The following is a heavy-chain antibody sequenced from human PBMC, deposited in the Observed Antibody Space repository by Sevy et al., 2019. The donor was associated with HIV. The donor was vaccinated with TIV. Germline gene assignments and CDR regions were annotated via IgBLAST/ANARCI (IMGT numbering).Heavy chain of an antibody. V-gene: IGHV4-59*01. Sequence: GSLRLSCSVSGGSISSYFWPWVRQSPGKGLEWIGNIYFTGNTDYSPSLRIRVTLSLYTSKSQFSLKLKSVTAADTSIYFCARDSTTRPRLLEYWGQGTLVTVSS. CDR3: ARDSTTRPRLLEY. CDR2: IYFTGNT. CDR1: GGSISSYF. D-gene: IGHD1-1*01. J-gene: IGHJ4*02.